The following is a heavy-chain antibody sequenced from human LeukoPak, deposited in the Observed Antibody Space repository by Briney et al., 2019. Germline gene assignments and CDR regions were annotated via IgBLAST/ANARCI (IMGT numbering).Heavy chain of an antibody. CDR3: ARVSSYYDILTGSSIFGGIDY. D-gene: IGHD3-9*01. CDR1: GCTFSSYA. Sequence: ASVKVSCKASGCTFSSYAISWVRQAPGQGLEWMGGIIPIFGTANYAQKFQGRVTITADKSTSTAYMELNSLRAEDTAVYYCARVSSYYDILTGSSIFGGIDYWGQGTLVTVSS. V-gene: IGHV1-69*06. CDR2: IIPIFGTA. J-gene: IGHJ4*02.